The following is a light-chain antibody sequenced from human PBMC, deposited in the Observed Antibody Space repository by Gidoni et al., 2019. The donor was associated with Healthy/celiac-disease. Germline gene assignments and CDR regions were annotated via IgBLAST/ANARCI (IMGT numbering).Light chain of an antibody. V-gene: IGKV3-11*01. CDR1: QSVSSY. CDR3: QRRSNWPYT. J-gene: IGKJ2*01. Sequence: EIVLTQSPATLSLSPGERATLSCRASQSVSSYLAWYQQKPGQAPRLLIYDATNRAPGIPARISGSGSRTDFTLTISSLEHEDFAVYCCQRRSNWPYTFGQGTKLEIK. CDR2: DAT.